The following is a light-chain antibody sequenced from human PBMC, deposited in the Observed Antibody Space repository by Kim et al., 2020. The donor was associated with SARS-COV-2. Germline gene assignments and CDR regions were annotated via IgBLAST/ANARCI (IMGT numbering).Light chain of an antibody. Sequence: DIQMTQSPSSLSASVGDRVTITCRASQSISSYLNWYQQKPGKAHKLLIYAASSLQSGVPSRFSGSGSGTDFTLTNSSLQPEDFATYYCQQSYSTPPVFTFGPGTKVDIK. CDR3: QQSYSTPPVFT. J-gene: IGKJ3*01. CDR1: QSISSY. V-gene: IGKV1-39*01. CDR2: AAS.